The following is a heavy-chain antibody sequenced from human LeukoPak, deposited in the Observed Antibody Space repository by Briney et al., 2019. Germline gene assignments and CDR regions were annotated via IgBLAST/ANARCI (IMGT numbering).Heavy chain of an antibody. CDR3: ARISGSKLYYYYYMDV. Sequence: ASVKVSCKASGYTFTSYDINWVRQATGQGLEWMGWMNPNSGNTGYAQKFQGRVTMTRNTSISTAYMELSSLSSEDTAVYYCARISGSKLYYYYYMDVWGKGTTVTVSS. V-gene: IGHV1-8*01. D-gene: IGHD1-26*01. CDR1: GYTFTSYD. CDR2: MNPNSGNT. J-gene: IGHJ6*03.